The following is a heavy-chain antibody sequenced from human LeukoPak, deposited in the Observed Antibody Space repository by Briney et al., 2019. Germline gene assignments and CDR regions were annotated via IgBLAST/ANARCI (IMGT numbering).Heavy chain of an antibody. CDR1: GFTSSSYG. CDR2: IRYEGTNE. J-gene: IGHJ4*02. D-gene: IGHD6-6*01. CDR3: AKDRILTGSSSSRGTWFVDY. Sequence: RGSLRLSCAAPGFTSSSYGMHWGRQAPGEGRGWVAFIRYEGTNEYYADSVKGRFTISRDNSKNTLYLQMNRLRREDTAVYYCAKDRILTGSSSSRGTWFVDYWGQGTLVTVSS. V-gene: IGHV3-30*02.